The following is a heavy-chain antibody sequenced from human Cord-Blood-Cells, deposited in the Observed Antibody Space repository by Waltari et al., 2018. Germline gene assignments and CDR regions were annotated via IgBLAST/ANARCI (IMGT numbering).Heavy chain of an antibody. J-gene: IGHJ4*02. CDR3: ARIRFGSGWYIDY. Sequence: QVQLQESGPGLVKPAQTLSLTCTVSGGSISSGGYYWSWFRQHPGKGLEWIGYIYYSGSTYYNPSLKSRVTISVDTSKNQFSLKLSSVTAADTAVYYCARIRFGSGWYIDYWGQGTLVTVSS. CDR1: GGSISSGGYY. D-gene: IGHD6-19*01. V-gene: IGHV4-31*03. CDR2: IYYSGST.